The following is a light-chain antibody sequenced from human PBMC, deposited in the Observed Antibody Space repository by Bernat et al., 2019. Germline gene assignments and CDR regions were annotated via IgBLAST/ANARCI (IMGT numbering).Light chain of an antibody. Sequence: SYVLTQPPSVSVAPGKTARITCGGDDIGRKNVNWYQQRPGQAPVMVVYDVGDRPSGIPERFSGFTSGNTATLTISRVEAGDEADYFCQVWHISVDHQVIFGGGTKLTVL. CDR3: QVWHISVDHQVI. CDR1: DIGRKN. J-gene: IGLJ2*01. V-gene: IGLV3-21*03. CDR2: DVG.